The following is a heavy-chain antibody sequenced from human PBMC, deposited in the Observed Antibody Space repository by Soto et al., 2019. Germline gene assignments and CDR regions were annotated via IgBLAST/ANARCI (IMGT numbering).Heavy chain of an antibody. Sequence: EVQLLESGGGLAQRGGSLRVSCVGSGFSFSSSAMSWVRQAPGKGLEWVSSISGSGGSTYYADSVKGRFIISRDNSKNTLSLEMSSLRVEDTAVYYCAKSSGCSGAMCQRGQGNRVTVSS. CDR1: GFSFSSSA. CDR3: AKSSGCSGAMCQ. D-gene: IGHD3-22*01. CDR2: ISGSGGST. V-gene: IGHV3-23*01. J-gene: IGHJ4*02.